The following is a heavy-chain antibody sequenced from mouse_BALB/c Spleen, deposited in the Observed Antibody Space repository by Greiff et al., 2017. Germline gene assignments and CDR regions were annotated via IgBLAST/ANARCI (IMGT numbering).Heavy chain of an antibody. Sequence: EVQGVESGGGLVKPGGSLKLSCAASGFTFSDYYMYWVRQTPEKRLEWVATISDGGSYTYYPDSVKGRFTISRDNAKNNLYLQMSSLKSEDTAMYYCARDRDYDGRTGYAMDYWGQGTSVTVSS. J-gene: IGHJ4*01. CDR2: ISDGGSYT. CDR3: ARDRDYDGRTGYAMDY. D-gene: IGHD2-4*01. CDR1: GFTFSDYY. V-gene: IGHV5-4*02.